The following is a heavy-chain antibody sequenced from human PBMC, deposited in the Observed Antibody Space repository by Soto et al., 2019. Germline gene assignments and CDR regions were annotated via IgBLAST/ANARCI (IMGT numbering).Heavy chain of an antibody. CDR2: ISSSSSTI. D-gene: IGHD3-10*01. Sequence: LSLTCTVSGGSISSGGYYWGWIRQAPGKGLEWISHISSSSSTIHYADSVKGRFTISRDNAKNSLYLQMNSLRAEDTAVYYCATYYGSGSYFPDHYYYGMDVWGQGTTVTVS. CDR3: ATYYGSGSYFPDHYYYGMDV. CDR1: GGSISSGGYY. V-gene: IGHV3-11*04. J-gene: IGHJ6*02.